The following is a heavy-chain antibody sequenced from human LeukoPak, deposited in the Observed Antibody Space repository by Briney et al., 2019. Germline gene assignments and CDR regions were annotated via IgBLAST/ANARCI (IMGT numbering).Heavy chain of an antibody. J-gene: IGHJ4*02. D-gene: IGHD3-16*01. V-gene: IGHV3-23*01. CDR2: ISGGGGST. Sequence: GGSLRLSCAASGFTFTSYSMNWVRQAPGKGLEWVSTISGGGGSTHYADSVKGRFTISRDNSKNTLYLQVNSLRAEDTAVYYCAKGGRWDVTPFDYWGQGTLVTVSS. CDR1: GFTFTSYS. CDR3: AKGGRWDVTPFDY.